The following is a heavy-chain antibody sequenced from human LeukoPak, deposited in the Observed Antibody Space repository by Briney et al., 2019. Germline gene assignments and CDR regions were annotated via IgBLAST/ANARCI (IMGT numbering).Heavy chain of an antibody. J-gene: IGHJ1*01. CDR1: GLAFKNYW. CDR2: IHPDGSVK. Sequence: GGSLRLSRLGTGLAFKNYWMTWVRQAPGKGLEWVANIHPDGSVKNYVDAVRGRFTISRDNAKNTLYLQLDNLRADDTAVYYCASTFPYCGDGSCALGGQGTLVIVSS. CDR3: ASTFPYCGDGSCAL. V-gene: IGHV3-7*01. D-gene: IGHD2-15*01.